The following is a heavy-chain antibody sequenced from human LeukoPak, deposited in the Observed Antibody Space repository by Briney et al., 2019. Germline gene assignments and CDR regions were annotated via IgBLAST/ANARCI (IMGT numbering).Heavy chain of an antibody. V-gene: IGHV1-2*02. CDR1: GYTFTGYY. Sequence: GASVKVSCKASGYTFTGYYMHWVRQAPGQGLEWMGWINPNSGGTNDAQKFQGRVTMTRDTSIRTAYMELSSLRSDDTAVYYCARALSNSRLYYFDYWGQGTLVTVSS. CDR2: INPNSGGT. D-gene: IGHD6-6*01. CDR3: ARALSNSRLYYFDY. J-gene: IGHJ4*02.